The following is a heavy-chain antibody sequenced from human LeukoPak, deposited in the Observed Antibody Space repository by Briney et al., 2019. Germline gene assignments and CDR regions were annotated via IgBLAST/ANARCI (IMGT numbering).Heavy chain of an antibody. D-gene: IGHD3-22*01. CDR3: ARDNYYDSSGYPVNAFDI. V-gene: IGHV3-23*01. CDR2: ISGSGGST. Sequence: GASLRLSCAASGFTFSSYAMSWVRQAPGKGLEWVSAISGSGGSTYYADSVKGRFTISRDNSKNTLYLQMNSLRAEDTAVYYCARDNYYDSSGYPVNAFDIWGQGTMVTVSS. J-gene: IGHJ3*02. CDR1: GFTFSSYA.